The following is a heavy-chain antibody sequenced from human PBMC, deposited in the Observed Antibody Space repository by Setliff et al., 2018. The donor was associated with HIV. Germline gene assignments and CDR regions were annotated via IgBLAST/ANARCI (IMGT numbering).Heavy chain of an antibody. V-gene: IGHV3-23*01. Sequence: LRLSCAASGFILSTYGMSWVRQAPGKGLEWVSAISGSTGWADYADSVKGRFTISRDNSKNTLYLQMNSLRAEDTAVYYCAITDGYTFDYWGQGTLVTVSS. J-gene: IGHJ4*02. CDR2: ISGSTGWA. D-gene: IGHD5-12*01. CDR3: AITDGYTFDY. CDR1: GFILSTYG.